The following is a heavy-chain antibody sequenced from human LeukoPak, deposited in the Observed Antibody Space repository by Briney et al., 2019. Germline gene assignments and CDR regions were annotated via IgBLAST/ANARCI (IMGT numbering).Heavy chain of an antibody. CDR3: AREGDLDAAYFRYFDL. CDR1: GYTFTRQP. V-gene: IGHV1-2*06. J-gene: IGHJ2*01. CDR2: INPKSGVT. D-gene: IGHD5-18*01. Sequence: ASVKVSCKASGYTFTRQPMHWVRQAPGQGLEWRGRINPKSGVTKYAKKFQGRVTVTRDTPIGTVYMELSGLKSDDTAIYYCAREGDLDAAYFRYFDLWGRGTLVAVSS.